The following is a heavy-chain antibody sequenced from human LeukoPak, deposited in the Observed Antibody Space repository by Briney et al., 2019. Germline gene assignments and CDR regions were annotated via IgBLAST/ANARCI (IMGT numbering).Heavy chain of an antibody. CDR1: GGTFSSYD. Sequence: SVTLSCKASGGTFSSYDINWVRHAPGQGLEWMGGVIPIFGTSNYAQTFQGRITIIADKSTSTAFMELSSLRFEDTAVYYCASGFFVPNRGWPFDFWGEGTLVTVSS. CDR2: VIPIFGTS. V-gene: IGHV1-69*06. J-gene: IGHJ4*02. CDR3: ASGFFVPNRGWPFDF. D-gene: IGHD6-19*01.